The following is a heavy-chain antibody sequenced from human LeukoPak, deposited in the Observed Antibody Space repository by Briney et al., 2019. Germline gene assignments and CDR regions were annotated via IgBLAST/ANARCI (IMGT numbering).Heavy chain of an antibody. D-gene: IGHD3-10*01. CDR2: INPSGGST. J-gene: IGHJ3*02. CDR1: GYTFTSYY. CDR3: AEDSNGWPGGEAFDI. Sequence: ASVKVSCKASGYTFTSYYMHWVRQAPGQGLEWMGIINPSGGSTSYAQKFQGRVTMTRDTSTSTVYMELSSLRSEDTALYYCAEDSNGWPGGEAFDIWGQGTMVTVSS. V-gene: IGHV1-46*01.